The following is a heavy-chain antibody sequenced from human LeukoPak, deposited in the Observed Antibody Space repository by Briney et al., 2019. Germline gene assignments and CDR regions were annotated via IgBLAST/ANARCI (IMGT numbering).Heavy chain of an antibody. D-gene: IGHD5-18*01. CDR1: GYTFTSYD. Sequence: GASVKVSCKASGYTFTSYDINWVRQASGQGLEWMGWMNPKSGNTGYLQKFQGRVTMTRDTSMSTAFMELNSLTSEDTAVYYCARGVNSQGTAMVLFDSWGQGSLVTVSA. V-gene: IGHV1-8*02. CDR2: MNPKSGNT. J-gene: IGHJ4*02. CDR3: ARGVNSQGTAMVLFDS.